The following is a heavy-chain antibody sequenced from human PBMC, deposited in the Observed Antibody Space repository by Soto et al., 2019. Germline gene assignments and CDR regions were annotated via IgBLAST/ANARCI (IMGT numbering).Heavy chain of an antibody. V-gene: IGHV1-18*01. CDR3: VRDVPYYDFWSGYYTYGVYYYYGMDV. CDR2: ISAYNGNT. CDR1: GYTFTSYG. Sequence: ASVKVSCKASGYTFTSYGISWVRQAPGQGLEWMGWISAYNGNTNYAQKLQGRVTMTTDTSTSTAYMELRSLRSDDTAVYYCVRDVPYYDFWSGYYTYGVYYYYGMDVWGQGTTVTVSS. D-gene: IGHD3-3*01. J-gene: IGHJ6*02.